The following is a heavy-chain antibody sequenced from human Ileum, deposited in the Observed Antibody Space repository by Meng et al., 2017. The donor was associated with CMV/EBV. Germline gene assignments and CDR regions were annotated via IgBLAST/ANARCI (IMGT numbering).Heavy chain of an antibody. CDR1: GDIFTGYY. D-gene: IGHD7-27*01. Sequence: QVHLVHSGTEMKTPGASVKVSCKASGDIFTGYYMHWFRQAPGQGLEWMGQIRLNSGDTHYAQKFQGRVTMTRDMSIITAYMELSSLMSDDTAVYYCARENWVYDYWGQGTLVTVSS. J-gene: IGHJ4*02. CDR3: ARENWVYDY. CDR2: IRLNSGDT. V-gene: IGHV1-2*06.